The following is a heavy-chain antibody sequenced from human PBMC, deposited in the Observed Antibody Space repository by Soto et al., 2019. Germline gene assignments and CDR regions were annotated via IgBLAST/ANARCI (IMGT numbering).Heavy chain of an antibody. V-gene: IGHV3-23*01. D-gene: IGHD2-15*01. Sequence: EVQLLESGGGLVEPGGSLRLSCAASGFTFSSHAMSWVRQDPGKGLEWVSGVSGSGGSTYNADSVKGRFTISRDNSKNSLYLEMNRLRAEDTAVYYCEKVLFPDIVVVEGATPDWYFDLWGRGTMVTVSS. J-gene: IGHJ2*01. CDR2: VSGSGGST. CDR1: GFTFSSHA. CDR3: EKVLFPDIVVVEGATPDWYFDL.